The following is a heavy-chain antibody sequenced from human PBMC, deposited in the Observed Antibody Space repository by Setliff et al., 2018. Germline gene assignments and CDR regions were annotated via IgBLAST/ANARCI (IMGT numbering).Heavy chain of an antibody. Sequence: SETLSLTFTVSGGSISSSSSYWGWIRRPPGKGLGWIGSFYYSGNTYYNPSLKSQVTRSVDTSKNQFSLKLSSVTAAYTAVYYCARDILNFWSGFVLRYFDLWVRGTLVTVSS. D-gene: IGHD3-3*01. CDR1: GGSISSSSSY. J-gene: IGHJ2*01. V-gene: IGHV4-39*07. CDR2: FYYSGNT. CDR3: ARDILNFWSGFVLRYFDL.